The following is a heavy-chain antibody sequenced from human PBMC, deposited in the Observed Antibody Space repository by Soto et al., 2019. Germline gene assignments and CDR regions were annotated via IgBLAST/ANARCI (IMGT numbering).Heavy chain of an antibody. V-gene: IGHV3-72*01. CDR2: TKNKANSYTT. Sequence: GGSLRLSCAASGFTFSDRYMDWVRQAPGKGLEWVGRTKNKANSYTTEYAASVKGRFTISRDDSRNSVYLQMNSLKTDDTAVYYCTIEGAYPGPDFDYWGQGTLVTVSS. CDR3: TIEGAYPGPDFDY. D-gene: IGHD3-16*01. CDR1: GFTFSDRY. J-gene: IGHJ4*02.